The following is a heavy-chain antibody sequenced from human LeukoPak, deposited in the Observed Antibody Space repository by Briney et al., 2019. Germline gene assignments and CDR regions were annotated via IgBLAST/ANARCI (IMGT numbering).Heavy chain of an antibody. CDR2: IIPIFGTA. J-gene: IGHJ4*02. CDR3: ARVKVGTTNRFDY. D-gene: IGHD1-26*01. Sequence: SVKVSCKASGGTFSSYAISWVRQAPGQGLEWMGGIIPIFGTANYAQKFQGRVTITADESTGTAYMELSSLRSEDTAVYYCARVKVGTTNRFDYWGQGTLVTVSS. V-gene: IGHV1-69*13. CDR1: GGTFSSYA.